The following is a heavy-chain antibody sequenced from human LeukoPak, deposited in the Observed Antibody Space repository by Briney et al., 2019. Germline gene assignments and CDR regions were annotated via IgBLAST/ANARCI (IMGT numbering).Heavy chain of an antibody. J-gene: IGHJ4*02. CDR1: GYTVTGYY. Sequence: ASVKVSCKASGYTVTGYYMRWVRQAPGQGLEWMGWINPNSGGTNYAQKFQGRVTMTRDTSISTAYMELSRLRSDDTAVYYCARGRDYYDSSSFDYWGQGTLVTVSS. V-gene: IGHV1-2*02. D-gene: IGHD3-22*01. CDR3: ARGRDYYDSSSFDY. CDR2: INPNSGGT.